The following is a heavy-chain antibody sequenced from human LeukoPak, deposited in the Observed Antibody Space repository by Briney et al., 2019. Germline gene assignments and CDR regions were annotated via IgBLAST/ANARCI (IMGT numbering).Heavy chain of an antibody. Sequence: GGSLRLSCAASRFTFSTYAMHWVRQAPGRGLEWVTFVSNDGSDTYYADSVKGRFSVSRDNSKNTLYLQMNSLRVEDTAVYYCARDGDYINYYYYGVDVWGKGTTVTVSS. D-gene: IGHD4-11*01. V-gene: IGHV3-30*04. J-gene: IGHJ6*04. CDR1: RFTFSTYA. CDR3: ARDGDYINYYYYGVDV. CDR2: VSNDGSDT.